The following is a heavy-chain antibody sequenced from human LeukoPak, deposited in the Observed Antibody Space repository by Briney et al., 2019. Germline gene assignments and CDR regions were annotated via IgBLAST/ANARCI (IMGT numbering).Heavy chain of an antibody. V-gene: IGHV1-46*01. Sequence: GASVKVSCKASGYTFTSYYMHWVRQAPGQGLEWMGIINPSGGSTSYAQKFQGRVTITRNTSISTAYMELSSLRSEDTAVYYCARGDSGGWYAAMDVWGQGTTVSVSS. J-gene: IGHJ6*02. D-gene: IGHD6-19*01. CDR3: ARGDSGGWYAAMDV. CDR2: INPSGGST. CDR1: GYTFTSYY.